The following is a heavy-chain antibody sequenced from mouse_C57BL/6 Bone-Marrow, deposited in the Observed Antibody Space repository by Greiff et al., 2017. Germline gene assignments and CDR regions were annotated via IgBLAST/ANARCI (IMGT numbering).Heavy chain of an antibody. Sequence: QVQLKQSGAELARPGASVKMSCKASGYTFTSYTMHWVKQRPGQGLEWIGYINPSSGYTKYNQKFKDKATLTADKSSSTACMQLSSLTSEDSAVYYCARGGLRLPFAYWGQGTLVTVSA. CDR3: ARGGLRLPFAY. V-gene: IGHV1-4*01. CDR2: INPSSGYT. J-gene: IGHJ3*01. CDR1: GYTFTSYT. D-gene: IGHD3-2*02.